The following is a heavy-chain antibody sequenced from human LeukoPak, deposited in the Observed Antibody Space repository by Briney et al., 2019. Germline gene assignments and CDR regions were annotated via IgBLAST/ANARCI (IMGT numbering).Heavy chain of an antibody. J-gene: IGHJ4*02. CDR3: AKDLLPTISFSAVGVPFDI. Sequence: AGGSLRLSCAASGFTFSSYAMHWVRQAPGKGLEWVAVISYDGSNKYYADSVKGRFTISRDNSKNTVFLQMKSLRVDDTALYYCAKDLLPTISFSAVGVPFDIWGQGALVIVSS. CDR2: ISYDGSNK. D-gene: IGHD4/OR15-4a*01. CDR1: GFTFSSYA. V-gene: IGHV3-30*14.